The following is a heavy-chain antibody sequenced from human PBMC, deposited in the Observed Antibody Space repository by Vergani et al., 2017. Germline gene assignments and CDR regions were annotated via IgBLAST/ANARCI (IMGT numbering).Heavy chain of an antibody. V-gene: IGHV3-21*01. CDR1: GFTFSSYA. CDR3: AWDPKGVNAFDT. D-gene: IGHD3-10*01. CDR2: ISSSSSYI. Sequence: EVQLLESGGGLVQPGGSLRLSCAASGFTFSSYAMSWVRQAPGKGLEWVSSISSSSSYIYYADSVKGRFTISRDNAKNSLYLQMNSLRAEDTAVYYCAWDPKGVNAFDTWAQGTMVTVS. J-gene: IGHJ3*02.